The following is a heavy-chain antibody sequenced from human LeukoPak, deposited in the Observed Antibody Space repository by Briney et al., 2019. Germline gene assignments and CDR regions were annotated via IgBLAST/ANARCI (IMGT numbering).Heavy chain of an antibody. J-gene: IGHJ6*04. CDR3: AKTLGYCTTTSCVRGGMDV. Sequence: GASLRLSCAASGFTFSSYAMSWVRQAPGKGLEWVSAISGSGGSTYYADSVKGRFTISRDNSKNTLFLQMNSLTADDTAVFYCAKTLGYCTTTSCVRGGMDVWGKGTTVTVSS. V-gene: IGHV3-23*01. D-gene: IGHD2-2*01. CDR1: GFTFSSYA. CDR2: ISGSGGST.